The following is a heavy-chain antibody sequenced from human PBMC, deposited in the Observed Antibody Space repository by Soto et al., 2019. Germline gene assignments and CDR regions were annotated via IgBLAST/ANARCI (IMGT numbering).Heavy chain of an antibody. D-gene: IGHD2-8*01. CDR1: GGTFSSSG. CDR2: IIPLSGTS. Sequence: QVQLVPSGAEVRKPGSSVKVSCKASGGTFSSSGINGVRQAPGQGLEWIGGIIPLSGTSSHAQKFQGRVTITADESTGTVNMELGSLTSDDTAVYYCATSRDTNGYFDHWGQGTLVTVSS. CDR3: ATSRDTNGYFDH. J-gene: IGHJ4*02. V-gene: IGHV1-69*01.